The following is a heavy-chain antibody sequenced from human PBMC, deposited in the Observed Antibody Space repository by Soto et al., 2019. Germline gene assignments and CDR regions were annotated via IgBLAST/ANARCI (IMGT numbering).Heavy chain of an antibody. CDR1: GYTFTSYG. CDR3: ARDKDDYGDFPLVDY. Sequence: QVQLVQSGAEVKKPGASVKVSCKASGYTFTSYGISWVRQAPGQGLEWMGWISAYNGNTNYAQKLQGRVTMTKDTSTSTAYMELRSRRSDDTAVYYCARDKDDYGDFPLVDYWGQGTLVTVSS. D-gene: IGHD4-17*01. J-gene: IGHJ4*02. CDR2: ISAYNGNT. V-gene: IGHV1-18*01.